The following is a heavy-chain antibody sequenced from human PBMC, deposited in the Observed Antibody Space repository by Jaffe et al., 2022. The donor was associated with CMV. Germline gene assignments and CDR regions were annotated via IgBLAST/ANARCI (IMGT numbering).Heavy chain of an antibody. CDR1: GFTFSSYW. CDR3: ASTTDYYDSSGYYGAFDI. V-gene: IGHV3-74*01. D-gene: IGHD3-22*01. CDR2: INSDGSST. J-gene: IGHJ3*02. Sequence: EVQLVESGGGLVQPGGSLRLSCAASGFTFSSYWMHWVRQAPGKGLVWVSRINSDGSSTSYADSVKGRFTISRDNAKNTLYLQMNSLRAEDTAVYYCASTTDYYDSSGYYGAFDIWGQGTMVTVSS.